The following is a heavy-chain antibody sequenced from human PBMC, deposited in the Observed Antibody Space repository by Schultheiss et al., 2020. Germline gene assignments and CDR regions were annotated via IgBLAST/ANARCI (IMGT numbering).Heavy chain of an antibody. CDR2: INHSGST. Sequence: SQTLSLTCAVYGGSFSGYYWSWIRQPPGKGLEWIGEINHSGSTNYNPSLKSRVTISVDTSKNQFSLKLSSVTAADTAVYYCARDGPYGSGTDAFDIWGQGTMVTVSS. CDR1: GGSFSGYY. CDR3: ARDGPYGSGTDAFDI. V-gene: IGHV4-34*01. D-gene: IGHD3-10*01. J-gene: IGHJ3*02.